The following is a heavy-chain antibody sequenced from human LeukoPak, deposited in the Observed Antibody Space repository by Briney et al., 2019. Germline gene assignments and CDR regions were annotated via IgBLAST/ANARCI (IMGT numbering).Heavy chain of an antibody. CDR3: AKIFGYSRSSALDY. CDR2: IDQDGNQK. V-gene: IGHV3-7*01. D-gene: IGHD6-6*01. Sequence: GGSLRLSCAASGFTVSSNYMSWVRQAPGKGLEWVANIDQDGNQKYYVDSVKGRFIISRDNAKNSLYLQMNSLRAEDTAVYYCAKIFGYSRSSALDYWGQGTLVTVSS. CDR1: GFTVSSNY. J-gene: IGHJ4*02.